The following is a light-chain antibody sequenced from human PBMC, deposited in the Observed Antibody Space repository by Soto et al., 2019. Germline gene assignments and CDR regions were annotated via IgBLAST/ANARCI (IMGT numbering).Light chain of an antibody. CDR2: RND. J-gene: IGLJ1*01. CDR3: AKWDDSLRVYV. V-gene: IGLV1-47*01. CDR1: NSRSGSNY. Sequence: QSVLPQPRSASGTPVQRVTISCSTSNSRSGSNYVYWYQQLPGAAPKLLIYRNDQRPSGVPDRFSGSKSGTSASLAISGLRSEDEGDYFCAKWDDSLRVYVFGSGTKVTVL.